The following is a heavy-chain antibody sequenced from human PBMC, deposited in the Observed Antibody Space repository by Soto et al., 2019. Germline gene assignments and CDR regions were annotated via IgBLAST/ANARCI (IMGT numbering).Heavy chain of an antibody. CDR1: GFTFSSYW. J-gene: IGHJ6*02. D-gene: IGHD3-22*01. V-gene: IGHV3-7*04. CDR3: ARFYYDSSGYLPSPYYYYYGMDV. CDR2: IKQDGSEK. Sequence: GGSLRLSCAASGFTFSSYWMSWVRQAPGKGLKWVANIKQDGSEKYYVDSVKGRFTISRDNAKNSLYLQMNSLRAEDTAVYYCARFYYDSSGYLPSPYYYYYGMDVWGQGTTVTVSS.